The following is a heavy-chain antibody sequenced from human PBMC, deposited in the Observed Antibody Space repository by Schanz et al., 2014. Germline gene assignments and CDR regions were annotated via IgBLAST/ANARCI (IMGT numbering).Heavy chain of an antibody. Sequence: EVQLVESGGGLVQPGGSLRLSCAASGFSVGNKYMNWVRQAPGKGLEWVSFIYIGGNTYYADSVKGRFTISRDNAKNTLYLQMNSLRAEDTAVYYCAKRRFGELSAFDIWGRGTMVTVSS. J-gene: IGHJ3*02. CDR1: GFSVGNKY. CDR3: AKRRFGELSAFDI. D-gene: IGHD3-10*01. V-gene: IGHV3-66*04. CDR2: IYIGGNT.